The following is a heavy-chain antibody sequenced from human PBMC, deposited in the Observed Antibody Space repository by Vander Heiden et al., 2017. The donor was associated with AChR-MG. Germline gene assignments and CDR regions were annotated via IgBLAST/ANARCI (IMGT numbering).Heavy chain of an antibody. D-gene: IGHD3-9*01. J-gene: IGHJ4*02. CDR3: AKDTSFGILTGYYDY. CDR1: GFTFDDYA. CDR2: ISWNSGSI. V-gene: IGHV3-9*01. Sequence: EVQLVESGGGLVQPGRSLRLSCAASGFTFDDYAMHWVRQAPGKGLEWVSGISWNSGSIGYADSVKGRFTISRDNAKNSLYLQMNSLRAEDTALYYCAKDTSFGILTGYYDYWGQGTLVTVSS.